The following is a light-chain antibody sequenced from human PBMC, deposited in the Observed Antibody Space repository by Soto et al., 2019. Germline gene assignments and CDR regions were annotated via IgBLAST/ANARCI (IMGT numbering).Light chain of an antibody. J-gene: IGKJ2*01. CDR2: AAS. CDR1: QSISSY. CDR3: QQSYSTPPI. V-gene: IGKV1-39*01. Sequence: DIQMAQSPSSLSASVGDRVTITCRASQSISSYLNSYQQKPGKAPKLLIYAASSLQSGVPSRFSGSGSGTDFTLTISSLQPADFATYYCQQSYSTPPIFGQGTKLEIK.